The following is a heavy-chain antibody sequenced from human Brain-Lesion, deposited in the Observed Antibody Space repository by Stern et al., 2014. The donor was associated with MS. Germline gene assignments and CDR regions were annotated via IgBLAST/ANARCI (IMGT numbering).Heavy chain of an antibody. CDR1: GYTLTELS. D-gene: IGHD1-26*01. CDR3: ATLSPGAGGNYYRHFDY. J-gene: IGHJ4*02. Sequence: VQLVQSGAEVKKPGASVKVSCKVSGYTLTELSMHWGRKAPRKGLEWMGGLDPEDGETIYAKKFQGRVTMTEDTHKDNAYMELSSLRSEDSAVYYCATLSPGAGGNYYRHFDYWGQGTLVTVSS. CDR2: LDPEDGET. V-gene: IGHV1-24*01.